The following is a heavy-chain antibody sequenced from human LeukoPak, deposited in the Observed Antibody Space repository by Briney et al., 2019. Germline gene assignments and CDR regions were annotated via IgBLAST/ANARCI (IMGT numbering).Heavy chain of an antibody. Sequence: GGSLRLYCAASGFTFSSYAMSWVRQAPGKGLEWVSAISGSGGSTYYAGSVKGRFTISRDISKNTLYLQMNSLRAEDTAVYYCAKDSTTIFGVASNNWFDPWGQGTLVTVSS. CDR1: GFTFSSYA. V-gene: IGHV3-23*01. CDR3: AKDSTTIFGVASNNWFDP. J-gene: IGHJ5*02. CDR2: ISGSGGST. D-gene: IGHD3-3*01.